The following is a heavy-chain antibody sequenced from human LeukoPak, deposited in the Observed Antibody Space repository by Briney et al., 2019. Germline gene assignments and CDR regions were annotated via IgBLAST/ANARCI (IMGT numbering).Heavy chain of an antibody. CDR3: ARDGAFYDILTGYADYYYYYMDV. CDR1: GFTFSSYG. CDR2: IWYDGSNK. D-gene: IGHD3-9*01. V-gene: IGHV3-33*01. J-gene: IGHJ6*03. Sequence: GGSLRLSCAASGFTFSSYGMHWVRQAPGKGLEWVAVIWYDGSNKYYADSVKGRFTLSRDNSKTTLYLQMNSLRAEDTAVYYCARDGAFYDILTGYADYYYYYMDVWGKGTTVTVSS.